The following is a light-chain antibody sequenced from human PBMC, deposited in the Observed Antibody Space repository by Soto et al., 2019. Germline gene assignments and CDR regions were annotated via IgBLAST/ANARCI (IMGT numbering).Light chain of an antibody. CDR2: EVS. Sequence: QSVLTQPASVSGSPGQSITISCTGTSNDIGAYKYVSWYQQYPGKAPKLIIFEVSNRPSGVSNRFSGPKSGNTASLTIAGLQAEDEADYHCSSYTTGSTLYVFGGGTKVTGL. CDR1: SNDIGAYKY. CDR3: SSYTTGSTLYV. V-gene: IGLV2-14*01. J-gene: IGLJ1*01.